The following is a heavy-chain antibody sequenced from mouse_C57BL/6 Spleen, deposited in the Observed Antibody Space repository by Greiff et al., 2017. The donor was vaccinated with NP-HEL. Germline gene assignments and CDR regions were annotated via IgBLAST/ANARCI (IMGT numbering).Heavy chain of an antibody. D-gene: IGHD1-1*01. Sequence: EVKLMESGPELVKPGASVKIPCKASGYTFTDYNMDWVKQSHGKSLEWIGDINPNNGGTIYNQKFKGKATLTVDKSSSTAYMELRSLTSEDTAVYYCARAYYYGSRWDYFDYWGQGTTLTVSS. CDR2: INPNNGGT. V-gene: IGHV1-18*01. J-gene: IGHJ2*01. CDR3: ARAYYYGSRWDYFDY. CDR1: GYTFTDYN.